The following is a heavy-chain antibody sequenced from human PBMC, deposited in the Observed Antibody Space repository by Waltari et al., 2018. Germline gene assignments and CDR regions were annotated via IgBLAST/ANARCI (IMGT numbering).Heavy chain of an antibody. Sequence: QVQLVESGGGVVQPGSSLRLSCAASGFTFSSYAMPWVRQAPGKGLEWVAVISYDGSNKYYADSVKGRFTISRDNSKNTLYLQMNSLRAEDTAVYYCARDYSSGWYPRYWGQGTLVTVSS. V-gene: IGHV3-30-3*01. CDR1: GFTFSSYA. CDR3: ARDYSSGWYPRY. CDR2: ISYDGSNK. D-gene: IGHD6-19*01. J-gene: IGHJ4*02.